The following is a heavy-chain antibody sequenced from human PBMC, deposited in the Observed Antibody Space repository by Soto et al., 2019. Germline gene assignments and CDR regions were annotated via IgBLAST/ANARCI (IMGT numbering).Heavy chain of an antibody. CDR1: GGSISSGGYS. CDR2: IYHSGST. D-gene: IGHD4-17*01. V-gene: IGHV4-30-2*01. CDR3: GRGDYANAFDI. J-gene: IGHJ3*02. Sequence: QLQLQESGSGLVTPSQTLSLTCAVSGGSISSGGYSWNWIRQPPGKGMEWLGNIYHSGSTYYNASLKSRVTISVDRYKNQFSLKLSSVTAAHTAVYYCGRGDYANAFDIWGQGTMVTVSS.